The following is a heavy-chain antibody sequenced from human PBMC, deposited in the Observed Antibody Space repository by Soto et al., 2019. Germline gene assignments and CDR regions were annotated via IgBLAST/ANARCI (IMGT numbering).Heavy chain of an antibody. V-gene: IGHV1-69*13. Sequence: SVKVSCKVSGYTLTELSMHWVRQAPGKGLEWMGGIIPIFGTANYAQKLQGRVTITADESTSTAYMELSSLRSEDTAVYYCARGLTSPYYDILKAGNWFDPWGQGTLVTVSS. J-gene: IGHJ5*02. CDR1: GYTLTELS. CDR3: ARGLTSPYYDILKAGNWFDP. CDR2: IIPIFGTA. D-gene: IGHD3-9*01.